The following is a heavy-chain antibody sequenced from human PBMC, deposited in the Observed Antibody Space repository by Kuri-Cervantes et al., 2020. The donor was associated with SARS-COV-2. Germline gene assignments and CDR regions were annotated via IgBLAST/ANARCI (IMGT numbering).Heavy chain of an antibody. D-gene: IGHD6-13*01. V-gene: IGHV4-34*01. CDR3: AREVRSSWPVFDS. Sequence: ESLKISCAVYGGSLSGYYWSWIRQPPGKGLEWIGEINHSGSTNYNPSLKSRVTMSVDTSKNQFFLKLHSVTAADTAIYYCAREVRSSWPVFDSWGQGTLVTVSS. J-gene: IGHJ4*02. CDR1: GGSLSGYY. CDR2: INHSGST.